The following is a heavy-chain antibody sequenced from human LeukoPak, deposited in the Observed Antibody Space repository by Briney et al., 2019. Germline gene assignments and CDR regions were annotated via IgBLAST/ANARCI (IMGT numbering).Heavy chain of an antibody. CDR3: ARDRGPYSGSYYVFDI. CDR2: IYYSGST. Sequence: SETLSLTCTVSGGSISSGGYYWSWIRQHPGKGLEWIGYIYYSGSTYYNPSLKSRVTILVDTSKNQFSLKLSSVTAADTAVYYCARDRGPYSGSYYVFDIWGQGTMVTVSS. D-gene: IGHD1-26*01. J-gene: IGHJ3*02. CDR1: GGSISSGGYY. V-gene: IGHV4-31*03.